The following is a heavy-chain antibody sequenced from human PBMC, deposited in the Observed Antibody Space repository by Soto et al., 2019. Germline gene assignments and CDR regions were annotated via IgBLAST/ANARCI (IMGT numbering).Heavy chain of an antibody. V-gene: IGHV3-23*01. CDR2: ISTSAGNT. J-gene: IGHJ4*02. CDR3: AKSGSHSYFDY. D-gene: IGHD1-26*01. CDR1: EFTFSSYA. Sequence: EVYLLESGGGLVQPGGSLRLSCAASEFTFSSYAMTWVRLAPGKGLEWVSSISTSAGNTYYAYSVKGRFTISSDNSKNTLYRQMNSLRADDTAIYYCAKSGSHSYFDYWGQGTLVTVS.